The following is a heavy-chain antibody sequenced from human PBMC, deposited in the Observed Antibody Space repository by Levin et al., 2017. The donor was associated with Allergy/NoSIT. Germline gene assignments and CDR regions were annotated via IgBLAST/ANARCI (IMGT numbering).Heavy chain of an antibody. CDR2: IYLSGST. D-gene: IGHD5-18*01. Sequence: KSSETLSLTCAVSGGSISSGGYSWSWIRQPPGKGLEWIGNIYLSGSTNDNPSLKSRVTMSVDRSKNQFSLKLSYVTAADTDVYYCARVAGYSYGYYFDYWGPGTLVTVSS. J-gene: IGHJ4*02. CDR3: ARVAGYSYGYYFDY. CDR1: GGSISSGGYS. V-gene: IGHV4-30-2*01.